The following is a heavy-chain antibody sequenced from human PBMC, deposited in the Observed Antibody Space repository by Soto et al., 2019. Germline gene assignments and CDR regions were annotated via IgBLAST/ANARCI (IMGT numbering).Heavy chain of an antibody. J-gene: IGHJ4*02. Sequence: GGSLRLSCAASGFTFSSYGMHWFRQAPGKGLEWVAVIWYDGSNKYYADSVKGRFTISRDNSKNTLYLQMNSLRAEDTAVYYCARVPPPGYSSGWYYFDYWGQGTLVTVS. CDR2: IWYDGSNK. D-gene: IGHD6-19*01. CDR3: ARVPPPGYSSGWYYFDY. V-gene: IGHV3-33*01. CDR1: GFTFSSYG.